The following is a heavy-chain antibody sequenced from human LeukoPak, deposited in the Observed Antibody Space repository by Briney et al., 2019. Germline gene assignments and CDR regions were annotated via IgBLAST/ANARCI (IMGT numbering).Heavy chain of an antibody. J-gene: IGHJ4*02. CDR2: ISGSGSTK. V-gene: IGHV3-48*03. D-gene: IGHD1-26*01. Sequence: PGGSLRLSCAASGFTFSSYEINWVRQAPGKGLEWISYISGSGSTKYYADSVNGRFTISRDNAKNSYLQMNSLRAEDTAVYYCARVASGSYYVLDYWGQGTLVTVSS. CDR1: GFTFSSYE. CDR3: ARVASGSYYVLDY.